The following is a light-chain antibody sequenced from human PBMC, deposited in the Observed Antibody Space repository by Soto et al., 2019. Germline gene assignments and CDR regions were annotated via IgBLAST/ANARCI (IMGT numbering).Light chain of an antibody. CDR1: SGDVGTYNL. Sequence: QPVLTQPASVSGSPGQSITISCTGTSGDVGTYNLVSWYQQHPGRAPKLIIFEANKRPSGVSNRLSGSKSGNTASLAISGLQADDEADYHCCSYAGRSNVVCGGGTKLTVL. J-gene: IGLJ2*01. CDR2: EAN. CDR3: CSYAGRSNVV. V-gene: IGLV2-23*01.